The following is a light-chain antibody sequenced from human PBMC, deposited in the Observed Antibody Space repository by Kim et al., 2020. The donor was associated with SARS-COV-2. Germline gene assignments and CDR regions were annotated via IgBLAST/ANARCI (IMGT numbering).Light chain of an antibody. Sequence: GPRVTISCSGNSSTFGNAYVSWYQQVPGTTPTLLIYDNNQRPSGIPDRFSGSKSGTSATLGITGLQTGDEADYYCGTWDSSLRGWVFGGGTQLTVL. CDR2: DNN. CDR1: SSTFGNAY. J-gene: IGLJ3*02. CDR3: GTWDSSLRGWV. V-gene: IGLV1-51*01.